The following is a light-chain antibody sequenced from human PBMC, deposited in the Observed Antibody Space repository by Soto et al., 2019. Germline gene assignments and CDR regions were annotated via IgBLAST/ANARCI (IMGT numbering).Light chain of an antibody. J-gene: IGKJ4*01. Sequence: IVMTQSPATLSVSPGETASLSCRASQSAGNFLAWYQQKPGQAPRLLIYGASTRATGIPARFSGSGSGTEFTLTISSLQSEDFAVYYCQQYNNWPLTFGGGTNVDIK. CDR2: GAS. CDR3: QQYNNWPLT. CDR1: QSAGNF. V-gene: IGKV3-15*01.